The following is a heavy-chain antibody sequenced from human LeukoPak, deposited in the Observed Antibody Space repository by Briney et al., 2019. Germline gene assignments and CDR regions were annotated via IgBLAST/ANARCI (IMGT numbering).Heavy chain of an antibody. J-gene: IGHJ6*02. Sequence: GGSLRLSCAASGFTFSSYDMHWVRQATGKGLEWVSAIGTAGDTHYPGSVKGRFTISRENAKNSLYHQMNSLRAGDTAVYYCARDWRYGMDVWGQGTTVTVSS. CDR3: ARDWRYGMDV. V-gene: IGHV3-13*04. CDR1: GFTFSSYD. CDR2: IGTAGDT.